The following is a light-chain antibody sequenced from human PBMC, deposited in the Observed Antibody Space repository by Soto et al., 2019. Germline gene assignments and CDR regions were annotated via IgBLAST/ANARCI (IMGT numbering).Light chain of an antibody. CDR1: QTIGTY. V-gene: IGKV1-39*01. CDR2: DAS. J-gene: IGKJ1*01. CDR3: QQYNNWPPWT. Sequence: IEVTQSPSSLAASLGDRVTITCRASQTIGTYVNWYRQKSGAAPELLIYDASTLQSGVPSRFRGGASGTDFTLTISSLQLDDFATYYCQQYNNWPPWTFGQGTKVDIK.